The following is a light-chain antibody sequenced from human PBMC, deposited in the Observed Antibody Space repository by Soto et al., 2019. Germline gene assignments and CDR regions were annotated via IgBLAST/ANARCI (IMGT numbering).Light chain of an antibody. V-gene: IGLV1-40*01. J-gene: IGLJ1*01. CDR3: AAWDDSLNGRV. CDR2: TTN. CDR1: SSNIGAGYD. Sequence: QSVLTQPPSVSGAPGQRDTISCTGSSSNIGAGYDVHWYQHLPGTAPKLLIYTTNQRPSGVPDRFSGSKSGTSASLSISGLQSEDEADYYFAAWDDSLNGRVFGAGTKVTVL.